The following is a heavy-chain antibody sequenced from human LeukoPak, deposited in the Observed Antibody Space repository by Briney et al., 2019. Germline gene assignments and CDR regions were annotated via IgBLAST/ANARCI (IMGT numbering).Heavy chain of an antibody. CDR2: IIPIFGTA. CDR3: ARLVGATYYYYYYMDV. D-gene: IGHD1-26*01. J-gene: IGHJ6*03. V-gene: IGHV1-69*06. CDR1: GGTFSSYA. Sequence: SVKVSCKASGGTFSSYAISWVRQAPGQGLEWMGGIIPIFGTANYAQKFQGRVTITADKSTSTAYMELSSLRSGDTAVYYCARLVGATYYYYYYMDVWGKGTTVTVSS.